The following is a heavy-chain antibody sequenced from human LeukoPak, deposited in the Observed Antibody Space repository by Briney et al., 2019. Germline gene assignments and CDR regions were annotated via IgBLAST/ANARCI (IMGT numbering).Heavy chain of an antibody. CDR1: GGSISSSSYY. J-gene: IGHJ4*02. Sequence: SETLSLTCTVSGGSISSSSYYWGWIRQPPGKGLEWIGSIYYSGSTYYNPSLKSRVTISVDTSKNQFSLKLSSVTAADTAVYYCARGLAAVRNLDYWGQGTLVTVSS. CDR3: ARGLAAVRNLDY. D-gene: IGHD1-14*01. V-gene: IGHV4-39*07. CDR2: IYYSGST.